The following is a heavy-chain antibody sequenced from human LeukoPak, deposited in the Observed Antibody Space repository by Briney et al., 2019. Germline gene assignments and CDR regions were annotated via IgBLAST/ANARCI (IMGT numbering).Heavy chain of an antibody. CDR3: ARHVIANRGYHLDYFDY. CDR1: GFTFSSYW. D-gene: IGHD3-22*01. J-gene: IGHJ4*02. CDR2: IYYSGST. V-gene: IGHV4-39*01. Sequence: GSLRLSCAASGFTFSSYWMSWVRQPPGKGLEWIGTIYYSGSTYYNPSLKSRVTISVDTSKHQFSLKLSSVTAADTAVYYCARHVIANRGYHLDYFDYWGQGTLVTVSS.